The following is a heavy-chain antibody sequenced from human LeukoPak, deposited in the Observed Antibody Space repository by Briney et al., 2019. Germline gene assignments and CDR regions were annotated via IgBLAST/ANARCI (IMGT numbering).Heavy chain of an antibody. V-gene: IGHV3-23*01. D-gene: IGHD1-26*01. J-gene: IGHJ6*02. Sequence: GGSLRLSCAASGFPFSSYAMSWVRQAPGKGLEWVSAISGSGGSTYYADSVKGRFTISRDNGKNTLYLQMNSLRAEDTAVYYCASYLTSIPSGMDVWGQGATVTVSS. CDR1: GFPFSSYA. CDR2: ISGSGGST. CDR3: ASYLTSIPSGMDV.